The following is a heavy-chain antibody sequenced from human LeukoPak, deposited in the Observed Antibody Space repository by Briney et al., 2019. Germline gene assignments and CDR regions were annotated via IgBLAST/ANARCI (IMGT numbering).Heavy chain of an antibody. CDR3: AREVVTAVASWFDP. CDR2: IWYDGSNK. Sequence: PGRSLRLSCAASGFTFSSYGMHWVRQAPGKGLEWVAVIWYDGSNKYYADSVKGRFTISRGNSKNTLYLQMNSLRAEDTAVYYCAREVVTAVASWFDPWGQGTLVTVSS. V-gene: IGHV3-33*01. J-gene: IGHJ5*02. CDR1: GFTFSSYG. D-gene: IGHD2-21*02.